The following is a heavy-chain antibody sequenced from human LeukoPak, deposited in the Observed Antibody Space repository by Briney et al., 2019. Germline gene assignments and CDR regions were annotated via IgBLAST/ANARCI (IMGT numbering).Heavy chain of an antibody. D-gene: IGHD3-10*01. V-gene: IGHV3-30*04. CDR2: ISYDGRKK. CDR1: GFSFSSDA. Sequence: SGGSLRLSCAASGFSFSSDAMHWVRQAPGKGLEWVADISYDGRKKNHADSVKGRFTISRDNSKNTLYLQMNSLRPEDTAVYYCVTDITMVRGGSWGQGTLVTVSS. CDR3: VTDITMVRGGS. J-gene: IGHJ5*02.